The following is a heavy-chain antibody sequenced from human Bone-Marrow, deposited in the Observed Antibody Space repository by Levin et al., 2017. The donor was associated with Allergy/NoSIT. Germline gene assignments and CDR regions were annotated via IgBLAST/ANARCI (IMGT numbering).Heavy chain of an antibody. D-gene: IGHD4-17*01. J-gene: IGHJ4*02. CDR3: TTTPSLGDYGDFDY. Sequence: GESLKISCAASGFTFSNAWMRWVRQAPGKGLEWVGRIKSKTAGETTDYAAPVKGRFTISRDDSKNTLYLQMNSLKIEDTAVYYCTTTPSLGDYGDFDYWGQGTLVTVSS. CDR1: GFTFSNAW. V-gene: IGHV3-15*05. CDR2: IKSKTAGETT.